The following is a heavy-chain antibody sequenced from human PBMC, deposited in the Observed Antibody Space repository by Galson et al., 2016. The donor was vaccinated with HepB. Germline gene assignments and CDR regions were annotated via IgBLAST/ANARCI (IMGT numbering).Heavy chain of an antibody. CDR2: ITSRSNYI. CDR1: GFSFSSYS. V-gene: IGHV3-21*01. Sequence: SLRLSCAASGFSFSSYSMNWIRQAPGKGLEWVSSITSRSNYIHYADSVKVRFTIPSDNAKKSLYLQMNSLRVEDTAMYYCARDVSGYSGVQWGQGTLVTVS. CDR3: ARDVSGYSGVQ. J-gene: IGHJ4*02. D-gene: IGHD5-12*01.